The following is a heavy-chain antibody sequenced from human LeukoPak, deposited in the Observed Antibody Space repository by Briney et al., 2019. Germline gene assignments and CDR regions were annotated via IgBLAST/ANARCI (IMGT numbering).Heavy chain of an antibody. CDR3: ARVNYDFWSGYFFDY. V-gene: IGHV4-59*01. CDR1: GVSISSYY. CDR2: IYYSGST. D-gene: IGHD3-3*01. J-gene: IGHJ4*02. Sequence: SETLSLTCTVSGVSISSYYWSWIRQPPGKGLEWIGYIYYSGSTNYNPSLKSRVTISVDTSKNQFSLKLSSVTAADRAVYYCARVNYDFWSGYFFDYWGQGTLVTVS.